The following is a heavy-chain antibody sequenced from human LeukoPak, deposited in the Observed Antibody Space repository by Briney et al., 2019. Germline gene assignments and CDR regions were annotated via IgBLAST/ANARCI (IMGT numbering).Heavy chain of an antibody. D-gene: IGHD3-22*01. V-gene: IGHV4-39*01. CDR3: AMSYYYDYRQIDY. J-gene: IGHJ4*02. Sequence: SETLSLTCTVSGYSISTSSYYWGWIRQPPGKGLEWLGSIYYSGSTYYNPSLKSRVTISVDTSKNQFSLNLYSVTAADTAVFYCAMSYYYDYRQIDYWGQGTLVTVSS. CDR2: IYYSGST. CDR1: GYSISTSSYY.